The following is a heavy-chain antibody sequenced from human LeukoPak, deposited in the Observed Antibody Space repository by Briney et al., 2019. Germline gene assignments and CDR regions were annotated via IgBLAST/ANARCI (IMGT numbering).Heavy chain of an antibody. CDR1: GFTFSSYS. J-gene: IGHJ4*02. V-gene: IGHV3-21*01. CDR2: ISSSSSYI. Sequence: GGSLRLSCAASGFTFSSYSMNWVRQAPGKGLEWVSSISSSSSYIYYADSVKGRFTISRDNAKNSLYLQMNSLRAEDTAVYYCAKDIFKYSSGWPAADYWGQGTLVTVSP. CDR3: AKDIFKYSSGWPAADY. D-gene: IGHD6-25*01.